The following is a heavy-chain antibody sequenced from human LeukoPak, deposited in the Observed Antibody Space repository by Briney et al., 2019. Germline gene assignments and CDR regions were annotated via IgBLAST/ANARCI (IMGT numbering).Heavy chain of an antibody. V-gene: IGHV3-21*01. CDR1: GFTFSSYS. CDR2: ISSSSSYI. J-gene: IGHJ6*03. Sequence: PGGSLRPPCAASGFTFSSYSMNWVRQAPGKGLEWVSSISSSSSYIYYADSVKGRFTISGDNAKNSLYLQMNSLRAKDTAVYYCARVARQQLRYMDVWGKGTTVTVSS. D-gene: IGHD6-13*01. CDR3: ARVARQQLRYMDV.